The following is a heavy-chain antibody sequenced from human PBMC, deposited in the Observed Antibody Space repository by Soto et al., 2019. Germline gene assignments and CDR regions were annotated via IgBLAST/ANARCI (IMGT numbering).Heavy chain of an antibody. CDR3: ARKGGVVVPAAMEGYYYYYMDV. Sequence: GASVKVSCKASGYTFTSYDINWVRQATGQGLEWMGWMNPNSGNTGYAQKFQGRVTITRDTSASTAYMELSSLRSEDTAVYYCARKGGVVVPAAMEGYYYYYMDVWGKGTTVTVSS. J-gene: IGHJ6*03. V-gene: IGHV1-8*01. D-gene: IGHD2-2*01. CDR2: MNPNSGNT. CDR1: GYTFTSYD.